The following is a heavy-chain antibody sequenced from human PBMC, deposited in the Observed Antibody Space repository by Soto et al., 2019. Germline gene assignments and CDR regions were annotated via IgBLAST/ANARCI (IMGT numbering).Heavy chain of an antibody. V-gene: IGHV4-34*01. Sequence: QVQLQQWGAGLLKPSETLSLTCAVYGGSFSGYYWSWIRQPPGKGLEWIGEINHSGSTNYNPSLKSRVTISVDTTKNQFPLKLSSVTDADTAVYYCARDYYDSSGRPTIDYWGQGTLVTVSS. CDR1: GGSFSGYY. CDR3: ARDYYDSSGRPTIDY. J-gene: IGHJ4*02. D-gene: IGHD3-22*01. CDR2: INHSGST.